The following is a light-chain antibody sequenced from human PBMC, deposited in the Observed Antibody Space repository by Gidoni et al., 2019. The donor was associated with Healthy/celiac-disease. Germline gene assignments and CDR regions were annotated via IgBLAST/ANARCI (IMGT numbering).Light chain of an antibody. CDR2: DVS. CDR1: SSDVGGYNY. J-gene: IGLJ2*01. V-gene: IGLV2-11*01. Sequence: QSALLQTRSESGSPGQSVTISCTGTSSDVGGYNYVSWYQQHSGKAPNLMFYDVSKRPSGVPDRFSGTKSGNTASLTISGLQADDEADYYCCSYAGSYTYVVFGGGTKLTVL. CDR3: CSYAGSYTYVV.